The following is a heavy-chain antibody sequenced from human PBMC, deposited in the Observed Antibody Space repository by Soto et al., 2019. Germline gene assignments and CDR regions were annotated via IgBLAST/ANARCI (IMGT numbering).Heavy chain of an antibody. CDR1: GYTFTSYG. Sequence: QVQLVQSGAEVKKPGASVKVSCKASGYTFTSYGISWVRQAPGQGLEGMGWISAYNGNTNYAQKLQGRVTMTTDTSTSTAYMELRSLRSDDTAVYYCARDTSYDFWSGYYPNYYYYGMDVWGQGTTVTVSS. J-gene: IGHJ6*02. V-gene: IGHV1-18*01. D-gene: IGHD3-3*01. CDR2: ISAYNGNT. CDR3: ARDTSYDFWSGYYPNYYYYGMDV.